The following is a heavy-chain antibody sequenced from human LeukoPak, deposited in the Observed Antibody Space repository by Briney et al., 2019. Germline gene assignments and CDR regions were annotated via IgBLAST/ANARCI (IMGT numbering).Heavy chain of an antibody. D-gene: IGHD6-6*01. J-gene: IGHJ4*02. V-gene: IGHV4-59*08. CDR1: GGSISSYY. CDR3: ARANGAYSSSSEIDY. Sequence: PSETLSLTCTVSGGSISSYYWSWIRQPPGKGLEWIGYIYYSGSTNYNPSLKSRVTISVDTSKNQFSLKLSSVTAADTAVYYCARANGAYSSSSEIDYWGQGTLVTVSS. CDR2: IYYSGST.